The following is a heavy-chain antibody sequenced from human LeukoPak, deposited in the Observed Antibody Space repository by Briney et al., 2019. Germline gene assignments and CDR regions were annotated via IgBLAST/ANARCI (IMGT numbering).Heavy chain of an antibody. CDR2: ISSSSSTI. CDR1: GFTFSSYS. D-gene: IGHD3-10*01. J-gene: IGHJ4*02. CDR3: ARDYSLEWFGELCADY. Sequence: GGSLRLSCAASGFTFSSYSMNWVRQAPGKGLEWVSYISSSSSTIYYADSVKGRFTISRDNAKNSLYLQMSSLRAEDTAVYYCARDYSLEWFGELCADYWGQGTLVTVSS. V-gene: IGHV3-48*01.